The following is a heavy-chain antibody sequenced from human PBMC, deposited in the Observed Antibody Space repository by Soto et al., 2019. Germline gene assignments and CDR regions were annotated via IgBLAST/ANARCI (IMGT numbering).Heavy chain of an antibody. CDR3: VRVVAIPGSPDN. J-gene: IGHJ4*02. V-gene: IGHV1-69*12. CDR1: GGTFSSYA. Sequence: QVQLVQSGAEVRQPASSVKVSCKTSGGTFSSYAISWVRQAPGQGLEWMGGIVPIVDTSTYAQKFQGSVTITADESTRTVYIELSSLRSDDTAVYYCVRVVAIPGSPDNWGQGTLVTVSS. D-gene: IGHD5-12*01. CDR2: IVPIVDTS.